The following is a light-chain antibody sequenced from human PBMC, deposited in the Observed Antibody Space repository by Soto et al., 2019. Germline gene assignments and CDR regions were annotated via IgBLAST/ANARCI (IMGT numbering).Light chain of an antibody. CDR3: QHYGSSPT. J-gene: IGKJ1*01. CDR2: GAS. V-gene: IGKV3-20*01. Sequence: IVLTQSPGTLSLSPGERATLSCRASQSVSSSYLAWYQQKPGQAPRLLIYGASSRATGIPDRFIGSGSGTDFTLTIRRMEPEDFAVDDCQHYGSSPTFGQGTKVDI. CDR1: QSVSSSY.